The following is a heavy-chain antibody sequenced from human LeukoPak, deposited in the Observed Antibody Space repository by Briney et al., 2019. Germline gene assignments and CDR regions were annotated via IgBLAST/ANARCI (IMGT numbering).Heavy chain of an antibody. V-gene: IGHV1-69*04. J-gene: IGHJ3*02. D-gene: IGHD5-18*01. CDR1: GGTFSSYA. CDR3: TRDQKGGYSYGYIGDAFDI. Sequence: SVKVSCKASGGTFSSYAISWVRQAPGQGLEWMGRIIPILGIANYAQKFQGRVTITADKSTSTAYMELSSLRSEDTAVYYCTRDQKGGYSYGYIGDAFDIWGQGTMVTVSS. CDR2: IIPILGIA.